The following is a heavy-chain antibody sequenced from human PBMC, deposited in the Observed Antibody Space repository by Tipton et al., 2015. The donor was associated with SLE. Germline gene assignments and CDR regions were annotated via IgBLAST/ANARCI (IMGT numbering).Heavy chain of an antibody. CDR3: ASTDGASVVARFDY. J-gene: IGHJ4*02. CDR2: IYYSGST. Sequence: TLSLTCTVSGGSISSSSYYWGWIRQPPGKGLEWIGSIYYSGSTNYNPSLKSRVTMSVDTSKNQFSLKLSSVTAADAAVYYCASTDGASVVARFDYWGQGTLVTVSS. CDR1: GGSISSSSYY. V-gene: IGHV4-39*07. D-gene: IGHD2-21*01.